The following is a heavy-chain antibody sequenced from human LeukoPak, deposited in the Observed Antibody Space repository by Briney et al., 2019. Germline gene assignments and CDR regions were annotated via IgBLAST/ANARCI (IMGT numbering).Heavy chain of an antibody. CDR2: ISSSGSTT. D-gene: IGHD3-22*01. V-gene: IGHV3-48*04. CDR1: GFTFSSYS. CDR3: AIGGYYLNY. Sequence: GGSLRLSCAASGFTFSSYSMNWVRQAPGKGLEWFSYISSSGSTTYYADSVKGRFTISRDNAKNSLYLQMNSLRAEDTAVYYCAIGGYYLNYWGQGTLVTVSS. J-gene: IGHJ4*02.